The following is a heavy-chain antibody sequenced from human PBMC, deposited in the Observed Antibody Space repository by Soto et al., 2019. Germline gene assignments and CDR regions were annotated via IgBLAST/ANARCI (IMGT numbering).Heavy chain of an antibody. V-gene: IGHV4-59*01. D-gene: IGHD2-21*02. CDR1: GGSISSYY. CDR2: IYYSGST. CDR3: ARVRTGMGAYCGGDCSYYFDY. J-gene: IGHJ4*02. Sequence: PSETLSLTCTVSGGSISSYYWSWIRQPPGKGLEWIGYIYYSGSTNYNPSLKSRVTISVDTSKNQFSLKLSSVTAADTAVYCCARVRTGMGAYCGGDCSYYFDYWGQGTLVTVSS.